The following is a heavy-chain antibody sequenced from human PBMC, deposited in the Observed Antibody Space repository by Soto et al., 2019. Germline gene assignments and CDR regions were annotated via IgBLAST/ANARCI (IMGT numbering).Heavy chain of an antibody. Sequence: PGGSLILSCAASGFTFSSYWMPWVRQAPGKGLVWVAGIRSDGSSKSYSDSVKGRFTISRDNAKNTLYLQLNDVRAEDTAVYYRARHRDPYDIVTGHSPYWGQGSLVTASS. CDR1: GFTFSSYW. J-gene: IGHJ4*02. CDR2: IRSDGSSK. V-gene: IGHV3-74*01. D-gene: IGHD3-9*01. CDR3: ARHRDPYDIVTGHSPY.